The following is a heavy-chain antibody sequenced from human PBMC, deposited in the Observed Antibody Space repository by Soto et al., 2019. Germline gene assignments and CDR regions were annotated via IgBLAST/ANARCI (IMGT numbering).Heavy chain of an antibody. D-gene: IGHD1-20*01. CDR1: GYTFTSYG. V-gene: IGHV1-18*01. J-gene: IGHJ4*02. CDR2: ISAYNGNT. Sequence: QVQLVQSGAEVKKPGASVKVSCKASGYTFTSYGISWVRQAPGQGLEWMGWISAYNGNTKYAQKLQGRVTMTTDTSTSTGYMELRRRRADDTAVYYCARDAAIGMNDYWGQGTLVTVSS. CDR3: ARDAAIGMNDY.